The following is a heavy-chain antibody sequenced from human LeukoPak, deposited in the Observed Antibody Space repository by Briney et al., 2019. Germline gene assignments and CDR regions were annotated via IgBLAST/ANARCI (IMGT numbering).Heavy chain of an antibody. D-gene: IGHD6-13*01. V-gene: IGHV4-39*07. J-gene: IGHJ5*02. CDR3: AREGGSYSSQINWFDP. Sequence: PSETLSLTCTVSGGSISSSSYYWGWIRQPPGKGLEWIGSIYYSGSTYYNPSLKSRVTISVDTSKNQFSLKLSSVTAADTAVYYCAREGGSYSSQINWFDPWGQGTLVTVSS. CDR1: GGSISSSSYY. CDR2: IYYSGST.